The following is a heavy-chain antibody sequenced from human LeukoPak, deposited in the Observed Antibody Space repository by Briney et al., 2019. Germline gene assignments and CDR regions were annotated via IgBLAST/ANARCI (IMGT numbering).Heavy chain of an antibody. Sequence: GGSLRLSCAASGFTFSSYSMNWVRQAPGKGLEWVSSISSSSSYIYYAAPEKRRFTISRDNAKNSLYLQMNSLRAEATAVYYCARFTGLNAFDIWGQGTMVTVSS. CDR3: ARFTGLNAFDI. D-gene: IGHD4-11*01. CDR1: GFTFSSYS. V-gene: IGHV3-21*01. J-gene: IGHJ3*02. CDR2: ISSSSSYI.